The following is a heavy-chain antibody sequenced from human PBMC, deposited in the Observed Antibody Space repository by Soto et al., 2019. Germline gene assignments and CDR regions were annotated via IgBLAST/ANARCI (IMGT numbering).Heavy chain of an antibody. CDR1: GGSISSGCYY. Sequence: SETLSLTCTVSGGSISSGCYYWSWIRQHPGKGLEWIGYIYYSGSTYYNPSLKSRVTISVDTSKNQFSLKLSSVTAADTAVYYCATTPRVQGYLRNWFDPWGQGTLVTVSS. CDR3: ATTPRVQGYLRNWFDP. D-gene: IGHD5-18*01. J-gene: IGHJ5*02. V-gene: IGHV4-31*03. CDR2: IYYSGST.